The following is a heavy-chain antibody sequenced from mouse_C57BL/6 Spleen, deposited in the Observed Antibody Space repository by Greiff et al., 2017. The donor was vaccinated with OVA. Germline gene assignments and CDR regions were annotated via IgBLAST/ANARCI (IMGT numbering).Heavy chain of an antibody. CDR1: GYTFTSYW. J-gene: IGHJ3*01. CDR3: ARKVISWGFAY. V-gene: IGHV1-69*01. CDR2: IDPSDSYT. Sequence: QVQLQQSGAELVMPGASVKLSCKASGYTFTSYWMHWVKQRPGQGLEWIGEIDPSDSYTNYNQKFKGKSTLTVDKSSSTAYMQLSSLTSEDSAVYYCARKVISWGFAYWGQGTLVTVSA. D-gene: IGHD2-13*01.